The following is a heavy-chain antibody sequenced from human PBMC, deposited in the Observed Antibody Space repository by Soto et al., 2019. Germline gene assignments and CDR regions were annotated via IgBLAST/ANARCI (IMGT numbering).Heavy chain of an antibody. Sequence: SETLSLTCTVSGGSISSSSYYWGWIRQPPGKGLEWIGSIYYSGSTYYNPSLKSRVTISVDTSKNQFSLKLSSVTAADTAVYYCARRADYSTTYYFDYWGQGTLVTVSS. CDR2: IYYSGST. CDR1: GGSISSSSYY. V-gene: IGHV4-39*01. J-gene: IGHJ4*02. D-gene: IGHD6-13*01. CDR3: ARRADYSTTYYFDY.